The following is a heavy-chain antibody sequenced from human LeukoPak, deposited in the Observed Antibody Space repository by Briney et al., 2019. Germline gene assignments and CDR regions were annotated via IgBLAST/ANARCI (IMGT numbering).Heavy chain of an antibody. D-gene: IGHD5-24*01. Sequence: GGSLRLSCAASGFIVDDYAMYWVRQAPGKGLEWVSLISGDGGSTYYADSVKGRFTISRDNSKNSLYLQMNSLRTEDTALYYCAKDEDGYNLDYWGQGTLVTVSS. CDR1: GFIVDDYA. V-gene: IGHV3-43*02. CDR3: AKDEDGYNLDY. J-gene: IGHJ4*02. CDR2: ISGDGGST.